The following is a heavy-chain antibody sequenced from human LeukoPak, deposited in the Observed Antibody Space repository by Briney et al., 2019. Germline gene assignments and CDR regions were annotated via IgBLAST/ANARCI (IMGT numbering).Heavy chain of an antibody. CDR3: ARVKPSTVTTYFDY. V-gene: IGHV1-69*04. D-gene: IGHD4-17*01. CDR2: IIPILGIA. Sequence: SVKVSCKASGGTFSSYAISWVRQAPGQGLEWMGRIIPILGIANYAQKFQGRVTITADKSTSTAYMELSSLRSEDTAVYYCARVKPSTVTTYFDYWGQGTLVTVSS. J-gene: IGHJ4*02. CDR1: GGTFSSYA.